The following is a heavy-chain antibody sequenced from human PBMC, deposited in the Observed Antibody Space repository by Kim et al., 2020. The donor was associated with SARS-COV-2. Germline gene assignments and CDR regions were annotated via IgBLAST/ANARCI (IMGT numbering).Heavy chain of an antibody. J-gene: IGHJ4*02. Sequence: DAGKARFTTCRDNSKNTLYLQMNSLGAGDTAVYYCANSWGGGGYYFDYWGQGTLVTVSS. CDR3: ANSWGGGGYYFDY. D-gene: IGHD3-10*01. V-gene: IGHV3-23*01.